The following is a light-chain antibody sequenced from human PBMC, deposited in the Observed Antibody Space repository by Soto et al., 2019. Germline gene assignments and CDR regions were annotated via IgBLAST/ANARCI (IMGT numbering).Light chain of an antibody. CDR1: QSVNSNY. V-gene: IGKV3-20*01. CDR2: GAS. CDR3: QQYGRSTRT. J-gene: IGKJ1*01. Sequence: ETVLTQSPGTLSLSPGERATLSCRASQSVNSNYLAWYQQKPGQAPRLFIYGASSRETGIPERFSGSGSGTEFILTISRLEPDDFEVDYCQQYGRSTRTFGQGTKVDIK.